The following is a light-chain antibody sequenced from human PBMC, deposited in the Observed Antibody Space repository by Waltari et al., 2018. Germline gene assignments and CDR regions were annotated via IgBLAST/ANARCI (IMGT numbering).Light chain of an antibody. V-gene: IGKV3-20*01. J-gene: IGKJ1*01. CDR1: QSVSSTS. CDR3: HQYGGSPGT. Sequence: EIVLTQSPGTLSLSPGERATLYCRASQSVSSTSLAWYNQNPGQAPSHLIYGASTRATGVPDRFSGSASGTDFTLTISRLEPEDIAVYYCHQYGGSPGTFGQGTKVEVK. CDR2: GAS.